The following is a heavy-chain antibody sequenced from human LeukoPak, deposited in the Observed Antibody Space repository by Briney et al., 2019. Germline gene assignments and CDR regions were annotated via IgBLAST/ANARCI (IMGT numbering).Heavy chain of an antibody. J-gene: IGHJ3*02. V-gene: IGHV3-33*08. Sequence: GKSLRLSCAASGFTFSRYGMHWVRQAPGKGLEWVAVIWNDGNPKYYADSVKGRFTISRDNSNNMLFLQMNGLGPEDTAVYYCARVYAADYYGSGSYVNDAFDIWGQGTMVTVSS. D-gene: IGHD3-10*01. CDR3: ARVYAADYYGSGSYVNDAFDI. CDR1: GFTFSRYG. CDR2: IWNDGNPK.